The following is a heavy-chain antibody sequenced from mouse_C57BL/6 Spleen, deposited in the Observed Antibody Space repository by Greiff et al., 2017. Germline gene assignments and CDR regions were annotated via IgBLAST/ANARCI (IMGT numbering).Heavy chain of an antibody. CDR3: ARLIYYDYDAYAMDY. CDR1: GYTFTDYY. Sequence: EVQLQQSGPELVKPGASVKISCKASGYTFTDYYMNWVKQSHGKSLEWIGDINPNNGGTSYNQKFKGKATLNVDKSSSTAYMELRSLTSEDSAVYYCARLIYYDYDAYAMDYWGQGTSVTVSS. J-gene: IGHJ4*01. V-gene: IGHV1-26*01. CDR2: INPNNGGT. D-gene: IGHD2-4*01.